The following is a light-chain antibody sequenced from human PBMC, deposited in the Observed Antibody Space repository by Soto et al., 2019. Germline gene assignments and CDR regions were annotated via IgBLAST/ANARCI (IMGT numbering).Light chain of an antibody. V-gene: IGKV3-20*01. CDR1: QSVSSNY. CDR2: GAS. Sequence: EIVLTQSPGTLSLSPGERATLSCRASQSVSSNYLTWYQQKPGQAPRLLIYGASNRATGIPDRFSGSGSGTDFTLTISRLEPEDFAVYYCQQYSPSPWTFGQGTKVDIK. CDR3: QQYSPSPWT. J-gene: IGKJ1*01.